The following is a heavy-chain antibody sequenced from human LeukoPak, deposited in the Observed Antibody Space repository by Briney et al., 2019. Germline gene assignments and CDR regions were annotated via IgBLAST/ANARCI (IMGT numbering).Heavy chain of an antibody. CDR3: ARLTSPTMVRGVITY. D-gene: IGHD3-10*01. CDR1: GFTFSTSW. V-gene: IGHV3-74*01. J-gene: IGHJ4*02. CDR2: INSDGSNT. Sequence: GGSLRLSCGASGFTFSTSWMNWVRQAPGKGLVWVSQINSDGSNTNYADSVKGRFTISRDNAKNTLYLQMNSLRAEDTAVYYCARLTSPTMVRGVITYWGQGTLVTVSS.